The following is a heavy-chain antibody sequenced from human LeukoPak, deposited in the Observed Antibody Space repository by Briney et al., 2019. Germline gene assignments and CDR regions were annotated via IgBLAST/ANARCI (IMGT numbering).Heavy chain of an antibody. CDR3: ARDYKALWFDP. J-gene: IGHJ5*02. CDR2: IYYSGST. D-gene: IGHD3-10*01. CDR1: GFTVSSNY. Sequence: GSLRLSCAASGFTVSSNYMSWIRQPPGKGLEWIGYIYYSGSTNYNPSLKSRVTISVDTSKNQFSLKLSSVTAADTAVYYCARDYKALWFDPWGQGTLVTVSS. V-gene: IGHV4-59*02.